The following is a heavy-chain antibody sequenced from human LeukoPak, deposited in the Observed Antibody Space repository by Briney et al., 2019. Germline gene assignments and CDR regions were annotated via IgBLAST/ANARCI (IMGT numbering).Heavy chain of an antibody. CDR1: GFTFSSYA. D-gene: IGHD2-15*01. Sequence: GGSLRLSCAASGFTFSSYAMSWVRQAPGKGLEWVSAISGSGGSTYYADSVKGRFTISRDNSKNTLYLQMNSLRAEDRAVYYCAKDKAAFPDFDYWGQGTLVTVSS. V-gene: IGHV3-23*01. J-gene: IGHJ4*02. CDR3: AKDKAAFPDFDY. CDR2: ISGSGGST.